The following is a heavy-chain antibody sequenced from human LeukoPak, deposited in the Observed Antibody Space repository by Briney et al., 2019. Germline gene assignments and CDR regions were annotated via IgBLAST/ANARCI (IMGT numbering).Heavy chain of an antibody. CDR1: GFTFSSYS. CDR3: AREFLWFGESIGGGFDP. V-gene: IGHV3-21*01. Sequence: GGSLRLSCAASGFTFSSYSMNWVRQAPGKGLEWVSSISRSSSYIYYADSVKGRFTISRDNDKNSLYLQMNSLRAEDTAVYYCAREFLWFGESIGGGFDPWGQGTLVTVSS. J-gene: IGHJ5*02. D-gene: IGHD3-10*01. CDR2: ISRSSSYI.